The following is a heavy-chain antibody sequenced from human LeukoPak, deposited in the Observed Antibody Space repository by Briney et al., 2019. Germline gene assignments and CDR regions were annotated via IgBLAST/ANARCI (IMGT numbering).Heavy chain of an antibody. J-gene: IGHJ5*02. CDR2: IYYSGNI. V-gene: IGHV4-59*08. D-gene: IGHD2-2*03. CDR3: ARHLGYCSTTSCYAEFDP. CDR1: GGSISSYY. Sequence: SETLSLTCTVSGGSISSYYWSWIRQPPGKGLEWIGYIYYSGNIKYNPSLKSRVTISVDTSKNQFSLKLTSVTAADTAVYYCARHLGYCSTTSCYAEFDPWGQGTLVTVPS.